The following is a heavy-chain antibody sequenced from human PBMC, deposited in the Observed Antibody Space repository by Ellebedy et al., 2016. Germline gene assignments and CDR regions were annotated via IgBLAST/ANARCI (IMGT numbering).Heavy chain of an antibody. CDR3: ARVGNTNYDPYYYFDY. V-gene: IGHV4-59*01. Sequence: SETLSLXXTVSGGSISSYYWSWIRQPPGKGLEWIGYIYYSGSTNYNPSLKSRVTISVDTSKNQFSLKLSSVTAADTAVYYCARVGNTNYDPYYYFDYWGQGTLVTVSS. CDR1: GGSISSYY. CDR2: IYYSGST. J-gene: IGHJ4*02. D-gene: IGHD1-7*01.